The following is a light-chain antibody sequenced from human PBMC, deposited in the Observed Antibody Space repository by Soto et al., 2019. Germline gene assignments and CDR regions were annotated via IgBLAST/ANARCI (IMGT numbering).Light chain of an antibody. CDR3: QQSYSTPYT. Sequence: EIVLTQSPATLSLSPGERATLSCRASQSVSSYLAWYQQKPGQAPRLLMYDASNRATGIPARFSGSGSGTDFTLTISSLEPEDFATYYCQQSYSTPYTFGQGTKLEIK. CDR2: DAS. V-gene: IGKV3-11*01. CDR1: QSVSSY. J-gene: IGKJ2*01.